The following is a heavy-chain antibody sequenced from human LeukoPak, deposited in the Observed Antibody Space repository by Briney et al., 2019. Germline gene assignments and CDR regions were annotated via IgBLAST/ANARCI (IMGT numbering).Heavy chain of an antibody. D-gene: IGHD2-21*01. CDR3: AKDFRIGYSAHFDY. Sequence: GGSLRLSCVGSGFTFRSHAMSWVRQAPGKGLEFVSGIYENGGTTYYADSVKGRFSISRDNSKNTLYLQMDSLRGEDMAVYYCAKDFRIGYSAHFDYWGQGALVTVSS. V-gene: IGHV3-23*01. CDR2: IYENGGTT. CDR1: GFTFRSHA. J-gene: IGHJ4*02.